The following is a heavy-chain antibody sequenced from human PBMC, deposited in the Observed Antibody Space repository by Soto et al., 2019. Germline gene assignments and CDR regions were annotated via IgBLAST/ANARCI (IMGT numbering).Heavy chain of an antibody. CDR2: MNPNSGNT. D-gene: IGHD3-9*01. Sequence: ASVKVSCKASGYTFTSYDINWVRQATGQGLEWMGWMNPNSGNTGYAQKFQGRATMTRNTSISTAYMELSSLRSEDTAVYYCARGYYDILTGPNWFDPWGQGTLVTVSS. J-gene: IGHJ5*02. CDR1: GYTFTSYD. V-gene: IGHV1-8*01. CDR3: ARGYYDILTGPNWFDP.